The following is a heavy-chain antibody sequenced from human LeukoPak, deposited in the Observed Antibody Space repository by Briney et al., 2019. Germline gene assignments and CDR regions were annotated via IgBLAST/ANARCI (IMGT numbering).Heavy chain of an antibody. CDR2: ICPDGTGI. Sequence: GGSLRLSCAASGFIFSLYCMHWVRQAPGKGPMWVSRICPDGTGISYADSVKARFTTSRDNAKNTVYLQMNGLREGDTAVYYCVRDFRSVDYWGQGTLVTVSS. CDR1: GFIFSLYC. CDR3: VRDFRSVDY. J-gene: IGHJ4*02. V-gene: IGHV3-74*01.